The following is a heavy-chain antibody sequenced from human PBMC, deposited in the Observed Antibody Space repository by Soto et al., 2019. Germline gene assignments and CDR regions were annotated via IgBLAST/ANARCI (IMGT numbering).Heavy chain of an antibody. CDR3: AASIFYYGMDV. CDR1: GYTFTNYW. V-gene: IGHV5-51*01. CDR2: IYPGDSDT. J-gene: IGHJ6*02. Sequence: GESLKISCKGSGYTFTNYWIGWVRQRPGKGPEWMGIIYPGDSDTKYNPSFQGQVTISADKSITNTYLQWSSLKASDTAIYYCAASIFYYGMDVWGQGTTVTVSS.